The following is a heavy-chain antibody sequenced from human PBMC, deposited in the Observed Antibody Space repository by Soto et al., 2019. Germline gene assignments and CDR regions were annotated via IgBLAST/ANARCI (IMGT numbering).Heavy chain of an antibody. CDR3: ARTYCSSTSCADAFDI. CDR1: GGSFSGYY. CDR2: INHSGST. J-gene: IGHJ3*02. D-gene: IGHD2-2*01. Sequence: QVQLQRWGAGLLKPSETLSLTCAVYGGSFSGYYWSWIRQPPGKGLEWIGEINHSGSTNYNPSLKSRVTISVDTSKNQFSLKLSSVTAADTAVYYCARTYCSSTSCADAFDIWGQGTMVTVSS. V-gene: IGHV4-34*01.